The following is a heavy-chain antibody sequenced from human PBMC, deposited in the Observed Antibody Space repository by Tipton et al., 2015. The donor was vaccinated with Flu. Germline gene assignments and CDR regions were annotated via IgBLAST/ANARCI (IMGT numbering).Heavy chain of an antibody. Sequence: TLSLTCTVSGGSISSGSYYWSWIRQPAGKGLEWIGEINHSGTTNYSPSLKSRVTISVDTSKKQFSLKLTSVTAADTAVYYCASKVANWGVWEPLDYWGHGTLVTVSS. CDR1: GGSISSGSYY. D-gene: IGHD7-27*01. J-gene: IGHJ4*01. CDR3: ASKVANWGVWEPLDY. CDR2: INHSGTT. V-gene: IGHV4-61*09.